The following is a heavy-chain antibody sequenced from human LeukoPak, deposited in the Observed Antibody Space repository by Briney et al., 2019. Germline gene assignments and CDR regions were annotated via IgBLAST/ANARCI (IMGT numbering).Heavy chain of an antibody. CDR3: ARDESGDFDY. J-gene: IGHJ4*02. D-gene: IGHD3-10*01. CDR2: INPNSGGT. Sequence: ASVKVSCKASGYSFGIYGIGWVRQAPGQGLEWMGRINPNSGGTNYAQKFQGRVTMTRDTSISTAYMELSRLRSDDTAVYYCARDESGDFDYWGQGTLVTVSS. CDR1: GYSFGIYG. V-gene: IGHV1-2*06.